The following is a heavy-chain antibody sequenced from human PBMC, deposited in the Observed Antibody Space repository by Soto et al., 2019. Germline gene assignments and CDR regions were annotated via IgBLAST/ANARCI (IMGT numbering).Heavy chain of an antibody. CDR3: ARHGFGSLHGLVDV. D-gene: IGHD3-10*01. V-gene: IGHV4-59*08. CDR2: IKYNGDS. Sequence: QVQLQESGPGLVKPSETLSLTCTVSGGSITNYYCSWFRQPPGKGLEWIGYIKYNGDSAYNLSLKSRVTMSMDKSKTQFSLMLESVTATDTAVYYCARHGFGSLHGLVDVWGQGTTVIVSS. J-gene: IGHJ6*02. CDR1: GGSITNYY.